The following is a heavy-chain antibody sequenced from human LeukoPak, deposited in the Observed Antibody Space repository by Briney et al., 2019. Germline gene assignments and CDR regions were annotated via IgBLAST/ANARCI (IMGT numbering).Heavy chain of an antibody. CDR1: GFTVSSNY. V-gene: IGHV3-53*01. CDR3: ARVSRYPALYYDFWSGHMDV. J-gene: IGHJ6*03. CDR2: IYSGGST. D-gene: IGHD3-3*01. Sequence: PGRSLRLSCAASGFTVSSNYMSWVRQAPGKGLEWVSVIYSGGSTYYADSVKGRLTISRDNSKNTLYLQMNSLRAEDTAVYYCARVSRYPALYYDFWSGHMDVWGKGTTVTVSS.